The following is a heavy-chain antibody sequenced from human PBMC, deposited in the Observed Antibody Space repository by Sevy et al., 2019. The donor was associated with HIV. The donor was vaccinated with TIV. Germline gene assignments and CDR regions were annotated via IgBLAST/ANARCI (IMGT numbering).Heavy chain of an antibody. J-gene: IGHJ4*02. D-gene: IGHD3-22*01. CDR3: ARGITMIVDPFDS. CDR2: ITGRSSTI. CDR1: GFTFSSYN. Sequence: GGSLRFSCAASGFTFSSYNMNWVRQAPGKGLEWVSYITGRSSTIYYADSVKGRFTISRDNAKNSLYLQMNSLRAEDTAVYYCARGITMIVDPFDSWGQGTLVTVSS. V-gene: IGHV3-48*01.